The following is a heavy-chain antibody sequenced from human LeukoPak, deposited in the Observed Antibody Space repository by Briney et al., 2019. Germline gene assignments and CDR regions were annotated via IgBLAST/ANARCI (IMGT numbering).Heavy chain of an antibody. Sequence: SQTLSLTCTVSGGSISSGDYYWSWIRQPPGKGLEWIGYIYYSGSTYYNPSLKSRVTISVDTSKNQFSLKLSSVTAADTAVYYCARHNTKYQLLGAYYYYYYGMDVWGQGTTVTVSS. CDR3: ARHNTKYQLLGAYYYYYYGMDV. V-gene: IGHV4-30-4*01. J-gene: IGHJ6*02. D-gene: IGHD2-2*01. CDR2: IYYSGST. CDR1: GGSISSGDYY.